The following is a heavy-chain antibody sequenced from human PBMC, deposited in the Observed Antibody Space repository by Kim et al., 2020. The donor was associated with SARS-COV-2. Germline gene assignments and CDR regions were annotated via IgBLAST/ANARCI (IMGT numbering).Heavy chain of an antibody. CDR2: IWYDGSDK. Sequence: GGSLRLSCAASGFIFSSYGMHWVRQAPGKGLEWVAVIWYDGSDKYYPDSVKGRFTISRDNSKNTLYLQLHSLRADDTAVYYCVRDLNYDSNAAYYFDYWGQGTLVTVSS. V-gene: IGHV3-33*01. D-gene: IGHD3-22*01. CDR1: GFIFSSYG. J-gene: IGHJ4*02. CDR3: VRDLNYDSNAAYYFDY.